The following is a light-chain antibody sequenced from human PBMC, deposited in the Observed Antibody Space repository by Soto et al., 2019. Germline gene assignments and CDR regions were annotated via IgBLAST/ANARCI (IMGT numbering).Light chain of an antibody. CDR3: QKYDSAPWT. V-gene: IGKV1-27*01. Sequence: DIQMTQSPSSLSASVRDRVTITCRASQGISNYLAWYQQKPGKVPKLLIYAASTLQSWVPTRFSGSGSGTDFTLTIIRLQPEDFATYYCQKYDSAPWTFGQGTKVEIK. J-gene: IGKJ1*01. CDR2: AAS. CDR1: QGISNY.